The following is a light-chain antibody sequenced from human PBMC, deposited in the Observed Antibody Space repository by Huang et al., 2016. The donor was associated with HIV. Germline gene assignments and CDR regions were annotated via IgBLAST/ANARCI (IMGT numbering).Light chain of an antibody. V-gene: IGKV3-15*01. CDR3: QQYTTWPPIT. CDR2: GAS. Sequence: EIVMTQSPATLSLSPGERATLSCRASQGISSDVAWYQQKPGQAPRLLIYGASTRATGIPARFSGSGSGTEFTLTISSLQSEDFALYYCQQYTTWPPITFGQGTRLEIK. CDR1: QGISSD. J-gene: IGKJ5*01.